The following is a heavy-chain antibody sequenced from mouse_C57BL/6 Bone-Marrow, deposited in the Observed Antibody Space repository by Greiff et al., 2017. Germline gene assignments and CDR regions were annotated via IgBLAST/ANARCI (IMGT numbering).Heavy chain of an antibody. V-gene: IGHV14-3*01. Sequence: VQLQQSVAELVRPGASVKLSCTASGFNIKNTYMHWVKQRPEQGLEWIGRIDPANGNTKYAPKFQGKANITADTSSNTAYLQLSSLTSEDTAIYYCALYYGSSHYAMDYWGQGTSVTVSS. CDR2: IDPANGNT. CDR1: GFNIKNTY. D-gene: IGHD1-1*01. J-gene: IGHJ4*01. CDR3: ALYYGSSHYAMDY.